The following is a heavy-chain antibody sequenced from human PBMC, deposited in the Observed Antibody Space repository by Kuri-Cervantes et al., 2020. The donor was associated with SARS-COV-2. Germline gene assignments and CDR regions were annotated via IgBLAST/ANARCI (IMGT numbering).Heavy chain of an antibody. Sequence: GGSLRLSCAASGFTFSSYSMNWVRQAPGKGLEWVSYISNSSSTIYYADSVKGRFTISRDNAKNSLYLQMNSLRAEDTAVYYCARDSYGDSFDYWGQGILVTVSS. D-gene: IGHD4-17*01. CDR3: ARDSYGDSFDY. CDR1: GFTFSSYS. CDR2: ISNSSSTI. V-gene: IGHV3-48*01. J-gene: IGHJ4*02.